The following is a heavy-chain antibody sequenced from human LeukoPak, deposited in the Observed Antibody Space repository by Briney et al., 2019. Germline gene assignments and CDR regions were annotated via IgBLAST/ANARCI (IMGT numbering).Heavy chain of an antibody. CDR1: GGSFSGYY. CDR3: ARGAHKGPTIFGVVTGRFFDY. CDR2: INHSGST. D-gene: IGHD3-3*01. J-gene: IGHJ4*02. V-gene: IGHV4-34*01. Sequence: SETLSLTCAVYGGSFSGYYWSWTRQPPGKGLEWIGEINHSGSTNYNPSLKSRVTISVDTSKNQFSLKLSSVTAADTAVYYCARGAHKGPTIFGVVTGRFFDYWGQGTLVTVSS.